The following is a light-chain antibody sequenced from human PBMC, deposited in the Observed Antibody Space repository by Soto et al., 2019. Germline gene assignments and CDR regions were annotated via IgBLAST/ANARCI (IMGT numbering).Light chain of an antibody. CDR3: QKYNSTPFT. Sequence: DIQMTQSPSSLSASVGDRVTITCRASQDINNYLAWYQQKSRKVPKVLIYAASTLQSGVPSRFSGSGAGTDFTLTISSLQPEDVATYYCQKYNSTPFTFGGGTKVEIK. CDR1: QDINNY. J-gene: IGKJ4*01. CDR2: AAS. V-gene: IGKV1-27*01.